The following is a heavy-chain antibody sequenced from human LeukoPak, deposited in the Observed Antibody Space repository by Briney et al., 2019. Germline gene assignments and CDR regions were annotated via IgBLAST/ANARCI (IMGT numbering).Heavy chain of an antibody. CDR1: GYSISSSNW. D-gene: IGHD1-14*01. V-gene: IGHV4-28*05. CDR3: ACNVYHYYMDV. J-gene: IGHJ6*03. Sequence: SETLSLTCAVSGYSISSSNWWGWIRQPPGKGLEGIGYIYYSGSIYYNPSLKSRVTMSVDTSKNQFSLKLSSVTAVDTAVYYCACNVYHYYMDVWGKGTTVTVSS. CDR2: IYYSGSI.